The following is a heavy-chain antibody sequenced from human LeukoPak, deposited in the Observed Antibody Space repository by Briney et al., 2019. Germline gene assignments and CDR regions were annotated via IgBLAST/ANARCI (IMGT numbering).Heavy chain of an antibody. Sequence: PGGSLRLSCAACGFTFSSYSMNWVRQAPGKGLEWVSSISSSSRYIYFADSVKGRFTISKDYAKNSLYLQMNSLRAEDTAVYYCAKDTLPTYYGSGSYFDYWGQGTLVTVSS. CDR3: AKDTLPTYYGSGSYFDY. D-gene: IGHD3-10*01. CDR1: GFTFSSYS. V-gene: IGHV3-21*04. J-gene: IGHJ4*02. CDR2: ISSSSRYI.